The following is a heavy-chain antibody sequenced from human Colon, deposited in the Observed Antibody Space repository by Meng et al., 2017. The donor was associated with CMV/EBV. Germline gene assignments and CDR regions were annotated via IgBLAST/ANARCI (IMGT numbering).Heavy chain of an antibody. CDR2: ISSSSSYM. V-gene: IGHV3-21*01. J-gene: IGHJ6*02. CDR3: ASVSIAAAGTGNYYYYGMDV. D-gene: IGHD6-13*01. CDR1: GFTFSSYS. Sequence: GGSLRLSCAASGFTFSSYSMNWVRQAPGKGLEWVSSISSSSSYMYYADSVKGRFTISRDNAKNSLYLQMNSLRAEDTAVYYCASVSIAAAGTGNYYYYGMDVWGQGTTVTVSS.